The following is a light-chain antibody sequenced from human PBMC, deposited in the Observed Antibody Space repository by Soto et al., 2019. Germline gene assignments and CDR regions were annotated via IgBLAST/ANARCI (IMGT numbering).Light chain of an antibody. J-gene: IGKJ3*01. Sequence: EIVLTQSPGTLSLSPGERATLSCRASQSISSSYLAWYQQKPGQAPRLLIYGAFNRATGVPDRFSGSGSGTDFTRTISRLEPEDFAVYYCQHYGSSPLFTFGPGTKVDLK. CDR3: QHYGSSPLFT. CDR1: QSISSSY. V-gene: IGKV3-20*01. CDR2: GAF.